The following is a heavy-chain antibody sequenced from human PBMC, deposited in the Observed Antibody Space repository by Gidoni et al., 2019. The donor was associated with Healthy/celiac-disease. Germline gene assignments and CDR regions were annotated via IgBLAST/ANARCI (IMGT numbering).Heavy chain of an antibody. J-gene: IGHJ4*02. CDR3: AKEDWVRGGHY. D-gene: IGHD3-10*01. Sequence: EVQLLESGGGLVQPGGSLRLSCSASGFTFSRYARSWVRQAPGKGLEGVSAISGSGGSTYYADSVKGRFTISRDNSKNTLYLQMNSLRAEDTAVYYCAKEDWVRGGHYWGQGTLVTVSS. CDR1: GFTFSRYA. CDR2: ISGSGGST. V-gene: IGHV3-23*01.